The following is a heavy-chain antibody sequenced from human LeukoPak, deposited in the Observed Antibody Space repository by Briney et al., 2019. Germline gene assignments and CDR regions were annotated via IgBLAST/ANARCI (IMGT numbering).Heavy chain of an antibody. CDR3: ARGHGDGSYYYYYMDV. Sequence: GASVKVSCKASGYTFTSYGISWVRQAPGQGLEWMGWISAYSGNTGYAQKFQGRVTITRNTSISTAYMELSSLRSEDTAVYYCARGHGDGSYYYYYMDVWGKGTTVAVSS. V-gene: IGHV1-8*03. CDR2: ISAYSGNT. D-gene: IGHD3-10*01. J-gene: IGHJ6*03. CDR1: GYTFTSYG.